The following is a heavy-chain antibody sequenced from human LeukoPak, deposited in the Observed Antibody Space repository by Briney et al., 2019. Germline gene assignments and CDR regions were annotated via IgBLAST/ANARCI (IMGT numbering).Heavy chain of an antibody. J-gene: IGHJ4*02. CDR1: GGSISSYY. V-gene: IGHV4-59*01. D-gene: IGHD3-3*01. CDR3: ASGTSFDFWSGYSVDY. Sequence: SETLSLTCTVSGGSISSYYWSWIRQPPGKGLEWIGYIYYSGSTNYNPSLKSRVTISVDTSKNQFSLKLSSVTAADTAVYYCASGTSFDFWSGYSVDYWGQGTLVTVSS. CDR2: IYYSGST.